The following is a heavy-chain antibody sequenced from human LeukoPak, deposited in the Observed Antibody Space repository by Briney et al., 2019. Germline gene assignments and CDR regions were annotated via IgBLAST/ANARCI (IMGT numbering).Heavy chain of an antibody. CDR2: IYYSGST. CDR1: GGSISSYY. V-gene: IGHV4-59*01. Sequence: PSETLSLTCTVAGGSISSYYWSWIRQPPGKGLEWIGYIYYSGSTNYNPSLKSRVTISVDTSKNQFSLKLSSVTAADTAVYYCARDIRIAAAGKVKRYFDLWGRGTLVTVSS. D-gene: IGHD6-13*01. J-gene: IGHJ2*01. CDR3: ARDIRIAAAGKVKRYFDL.